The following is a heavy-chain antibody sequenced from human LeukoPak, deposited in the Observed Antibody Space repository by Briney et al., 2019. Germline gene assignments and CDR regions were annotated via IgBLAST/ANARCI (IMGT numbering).Heavy chain of an antibody. CDR2: ISAYNGNT. V-gene: IGHV1-18*01. J-gene: IGHJ5*02. D-gene: IGHD3-22*01. CDR3: ARDYRADSSGYSSDDWFDP. Sequence: ASVKVSCKASGYTFTSYGISWVRQAPGQGLEWMGWISAYNGNTNYAQKLQGRVTMTTDTSTSTAYMELRSLRSDDTAVYYCARDYRADSSGYSSDDWFDPWGRGTLVTVSS. CDR1: GYTFTSYG.